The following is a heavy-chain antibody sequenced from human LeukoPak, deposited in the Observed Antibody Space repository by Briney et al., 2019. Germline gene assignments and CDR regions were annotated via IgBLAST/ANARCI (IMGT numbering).Heavy chain of an antibody. CDR1: GYTFTSYG. V-gene: IGHV1-18*01. CDR3: ARDQDTAMPLYYYYGMDV. CDR2: ISAYNGNT. J-gene: IGHJ6*02. D-gene: IGHD5-18*01. Sequence: GASVKVSCKASGYTFTSYGISWVRQAPGQGLEWMGWISAYNGNTNYVQKLQGRVTMTTDTSTSTAYMELRSLRSDDTAVYYCARDQDTAMPLYYYYGMDVWGQGTTVTVSS.